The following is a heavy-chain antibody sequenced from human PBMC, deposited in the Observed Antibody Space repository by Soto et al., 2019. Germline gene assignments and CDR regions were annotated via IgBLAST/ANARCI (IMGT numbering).Heavy chain of an antibody. CDR3: ARLNGYCISTNCHGYYGMDV. J-gene: IGHJ6*02. V-gene: IGHV4-59*08. D-gene: IGHD2-2*03. Sequence: PSETLSLTCSVADGSSSGYDGSWIRQPPGKGLEWIGYVYYSGITNYNPSLKSRVTISVDTSKNQFSLRLSSVTAADTAVYYCARLNGYCISTNCHGYYGMDVWGQGTTVTVSS. CDR1: DGSSSGYD. CDR2: VYYSGIT.